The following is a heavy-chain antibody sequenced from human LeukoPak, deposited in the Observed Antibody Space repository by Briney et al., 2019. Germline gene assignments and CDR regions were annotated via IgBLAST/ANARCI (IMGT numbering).Heavy chain of an antibody. CDR2: ISAYNGNS. D-gene: IGHD2-15*01. J-gene: IGHJ5*02. Sequence: ASVKVSCKASGYTFTSYGIGWVRQAPGQGPEWMGWISAYNGNSNFAQQLQGRVTMTTDTSTSTAYMELRSLTSDDTAVYYCARVIWGSCSGGSCQRWFDPWGQGTLVTVSS. V-gene: IGHV1-18*01. CDR3: ARVIWGSCSGGSCQRWFDP. CDR1: GYTFTSYG.